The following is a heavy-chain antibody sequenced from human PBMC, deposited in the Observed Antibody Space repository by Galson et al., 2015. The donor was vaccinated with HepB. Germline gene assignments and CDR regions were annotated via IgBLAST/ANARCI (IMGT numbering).Heavy chain of an antibody. CDR2: FDPEDGET. V-gene: IGHV1-24*01. CDR1: GYTLTELS. D-gene: IGHD3-3*01. Sequence: SVKVSCKVSGYTLTELSMHWVRQAPGKGLEWMGGFDPEDGETIYAQKFQGRVTMTEDTSTDTAYMELSSLRSEDTAVYYCATESGRFGVVTLDYYYGMDVWGQGTTVTVSS. CDR3: ATESGRFGVVTLDYYYGMDV. J-gene: IGHJ6*02.